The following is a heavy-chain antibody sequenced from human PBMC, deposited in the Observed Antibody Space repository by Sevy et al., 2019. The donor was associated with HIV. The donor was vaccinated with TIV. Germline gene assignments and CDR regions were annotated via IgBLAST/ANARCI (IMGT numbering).Heavy chain of an antibody. CDR1: GFTFSSYS. CDR3: ARAGLLWFGELLSPLDY. CDR2: ISSSSSYI. Sequence: GGSLRLSCAASGFTFSSYSMNWVRQAPGKGLEWVSSISSSSSYIYYADSVKGRFTISRDNAKNSLYLQMNSLRAEDTAGYYCARAGLLWFGELLSPLDYWGQGTLVTVSS. J-gene: IGHJ4*02. D-gene: IGHD3-10*01. V-gene: IGHV3-21*01.